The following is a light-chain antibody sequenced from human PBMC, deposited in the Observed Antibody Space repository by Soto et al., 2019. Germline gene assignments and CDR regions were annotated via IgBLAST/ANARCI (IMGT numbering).Light chain of an antibody. CDR1: SSNIGANYD. J-gene: IGLJ1*01. CDR3: QSYDSSLSGYV. Sequence: QSVLTQPPSVSGAPGQRVTISCTGISSNIGANYDVHWYQHLPGTAPKLLIYTNTNRPSGVPDRFSGSKSGTSASLAITGLQAEDEADYYCQSYDSSLSGYVVGTGTKVTVL. V-gene: IGLV1-40*01. CDR2: TNT.